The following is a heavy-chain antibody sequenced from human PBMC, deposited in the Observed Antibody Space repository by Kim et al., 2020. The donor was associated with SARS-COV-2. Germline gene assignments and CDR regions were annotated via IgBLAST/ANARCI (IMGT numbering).Heavy chain of an antibody. CDR3: ARDRRSCWYGGIGYGMDV. CDR1: GYTFTSYG. J-gene: IGHJ6*02. CDR2: ISAYNGNT. D-gene: IGHD6-13*01. Sequence: ASVKVSCKASGYTFTSYGISWVRQAPGQGLEWMGWISAYNGNTNYAQKLQGRVTMTTDTSTSTAYMELRSLRSDDTAVYYCARDRRSCWYGGIGYGMDVWGQGTTVTVSS. V-gene: IGHV1-18*04.